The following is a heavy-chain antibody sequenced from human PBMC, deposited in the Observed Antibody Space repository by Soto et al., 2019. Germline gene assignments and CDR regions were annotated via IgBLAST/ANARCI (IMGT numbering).Heavy chain of an antibody. CDR2: ISGSGGST. V-gene: IGHV3-23*01. CDR1: GFTFSSYA. J-gene: IGHJ4*02. CDR3: AKSLAKNREYFDY. D-gene: IGHD3-16*01. Sequence: LRLSCAASGFTFSSYAMSWVRQAPGKGLEWVSAISGSGGSTYYADSVKGRFTISRDNSKNTLYLQMNSLRAEDTAVYYCAKSLAKNREYFDYWGQGTLVTVSS.